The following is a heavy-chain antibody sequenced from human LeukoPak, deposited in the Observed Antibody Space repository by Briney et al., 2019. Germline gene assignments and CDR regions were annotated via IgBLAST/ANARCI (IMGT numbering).Heavy chain of an antibody. CDR2: ISTTSSYI. J-gene: IGHJ4*02. CDR3: ARDRGYCSGGTCYSERFGY. CDR1: GFTFSRYS. Sequence: PGGSLRLSCAASGFTFSRYSMNWVRQAPGKGLEWVSSISTTSSYIYYADSVKGRFTISIDNAKNSLYLQMNSLRAEDTAVYYCARDRGYCSGGTCYSERFGYWGQGTLVTVSS. D-gene: IGHD2-15*01. V-gene: IGHV3-21*01.